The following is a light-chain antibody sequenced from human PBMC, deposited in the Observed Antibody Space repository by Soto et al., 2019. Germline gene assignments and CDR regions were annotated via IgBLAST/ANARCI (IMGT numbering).Light chain of an antibody. J-gene: IGLJ2*01. CDR2: EVS. Sequence: QSALTQPASVSGSPGQSITISCTGTSSDVGGYNYVSWYQQHPGKAPKLMIYEVSNRPSGVSNRFSGSKSGNTASLTVSDLQPDDEADYYCCSSGGRNGFVVFGGGTKLTVL. CDR3: CSSGGRNGFVV. V-gene: IGLV2-14*01. CDR1: SSDVGGYNY.